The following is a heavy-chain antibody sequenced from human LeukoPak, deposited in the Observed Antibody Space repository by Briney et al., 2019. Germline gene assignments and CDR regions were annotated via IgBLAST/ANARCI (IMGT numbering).Heavy chain of an antibody. CDR1: GFTFCDYY. D-gene: IGHD3-10*01. J-gene: IGHJ6*03. V-gene: IGHV3-11*04. Sequence: PGGSLRLSCAASGFTFCDYYMSWIRQAPGKGLEWVSYISSSGSTIYYADSVKGRFTISRDNAKNSLYLQMNSLRAEDTAVYYCARNGLWFGELVYYYYYMDVWGKGTTVTVSS. CDR2: ISSSGSTI. CDR3: ARNGLWFGELVYYYYYMDV.